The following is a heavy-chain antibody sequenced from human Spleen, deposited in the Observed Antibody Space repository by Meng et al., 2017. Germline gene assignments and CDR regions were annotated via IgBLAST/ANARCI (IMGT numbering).Heavy chain of an antibody. D-gene: IGHD3-16*01. CDR1: GFTFSSYE. Sequence: GESLKISCAASGFTFSSYEMNWVRQAPGKGLEWVSYISSSGSTIYYVDSVKGRFTISRDNAKNSLYLQMNSLRAEDTAVYYCASDSSRFRPKAPYYYYGMDVWGQGTTVTVSS. V-gene: IGHV3-48*03. J-gene: IGHJ6*02. CDR2: ISSSGSTI. CDR3: ASDSSRFRPKAPYYYYGMDV.